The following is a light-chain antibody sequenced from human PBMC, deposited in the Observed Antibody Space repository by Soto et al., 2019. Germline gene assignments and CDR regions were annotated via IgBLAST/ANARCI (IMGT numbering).Light chain of an antibody. CDR1: SSDGGSYNR. Sequence: QSVLTQPPSVSGSPGQSVTISCTGTSSDGGSYNRVSWYQQPPGTAPKLIIYEVSNRPSGVPDRFFGSKSGNTASLTISGLQAEYEADYYCSSFTSSNTWVFGGGTKLTVL. CDR2: EVS. J-gene: IGLJ3*02. CDR3: SSFTSSNTWV. V-gene: IGLV2-18*02.